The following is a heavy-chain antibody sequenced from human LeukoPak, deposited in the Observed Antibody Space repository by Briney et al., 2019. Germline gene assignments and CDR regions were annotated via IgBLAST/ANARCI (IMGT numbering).Heavy chain of an antibody. D-gene: IGHD4/OR15-4a*01. CDR3: ARDGPQYGGYVHY. CDR2: ISYDGSNE. J-gene: IGHJ4*02. V-gene: IGHV3-30*04. Sequence: GRSPRLSCAASGFTFSNYAMHWVRQAPGKGLEWVAIISYDGSNEYYGDSVKGRFTISRDNSKNTLYLQMNSLRAEDTAVYYCARDGPQYGGYVHYWGQGTLVTVSS. CDR1: GFTFSNYA.